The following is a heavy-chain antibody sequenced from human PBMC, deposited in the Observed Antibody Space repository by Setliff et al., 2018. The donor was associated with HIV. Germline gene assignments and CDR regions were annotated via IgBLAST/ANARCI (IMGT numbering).Heavy chain of an antibody. J-gene: IGHJ3*02. V-gene: IGHV3-23*01. CDR3: ARVGYSSSWYWAGAFDI. Sequence: LRLSCAASGFTFSSYAMSWVRQAPGKGLEWVSAISGSGGSTYYADSVKGRFTISRDNSKNTLYLQMNSLRAEDTAVYYCARVGYSSSWYWAGAFDIRGQGTMVTVSS. CDR1: GFTFSSYA. CDR2: ISGSGGST. D-gene: IGHD6-13*01.